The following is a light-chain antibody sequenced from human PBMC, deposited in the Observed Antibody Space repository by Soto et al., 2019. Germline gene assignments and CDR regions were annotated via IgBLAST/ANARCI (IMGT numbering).Light chain of an antibody. CDR2: GAS. J-gene: IGKJ1*01. V-gene: IGKV1-39*01. Sequence: DIQMTQSPSSLSASVGDRVTITCRASQSITTFLNWYQQKPGKAPKLLIYGASSLQSGVPSSFSGSGSGTDFTLTVSGRQPEDFATYYCQQTYSAPQTFGQGTKVEIK. CDR1: QSITTF. CDR3: QQTYSAPQT.